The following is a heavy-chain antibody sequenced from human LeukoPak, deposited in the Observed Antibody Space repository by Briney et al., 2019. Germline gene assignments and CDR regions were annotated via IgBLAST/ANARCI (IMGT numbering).Heavy chain of an antibody. D-gene: IGHD1-26*01. CDR3: ARDPTQWEHTTAKINYYFDY. V-gene: IGHV3-30-3*01. J-gene: IGHJ4*02. CDR2: ISYDGSNK. CDR1: GFTFSSYA. Sequence: GGSLRLSCATSGFTFSSYAMHWVRQAPGKGLEWVAIISYDGSNKYYADSVKGRFTISRDNSKNTLYLQMNSLRAEDTAVYYCARDPTQWEHTTAKINYYFDYWGQGTLVTVSS.